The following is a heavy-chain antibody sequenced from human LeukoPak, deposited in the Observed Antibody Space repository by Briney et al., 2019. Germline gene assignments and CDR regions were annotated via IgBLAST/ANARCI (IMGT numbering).Heavy chain of an antibody. CDR2: INPSGGST. V-gene: IGHV1-46*01. D-gene: IGHD2-21*02. CDR3: ARADAYCGGDCYSPYYGMDV. CDR1: GYTFTSYY. Sequence: GASVKVSCKASGYTFTSYYMHWVRQAPGQGLEWMGIINPSGGSTSYTQKFQGRVTMTRDTSTSTVYMELSSLRSEDTAVYYCARADAYCGGDCYSPYYGMDVWGQGTTVTVSS. J-gene: IGHJ6*02.